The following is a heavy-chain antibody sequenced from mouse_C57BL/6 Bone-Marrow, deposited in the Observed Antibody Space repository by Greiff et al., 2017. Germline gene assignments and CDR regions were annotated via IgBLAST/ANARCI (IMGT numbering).Heavy chain of an antibody. CDR1: GYTFTSYW. D-gene: IGHD2-3*01. CDR2: IHPNSGST. Sequence: QVQLQQPGAELVKPGASVKLSCKASGYTFTSYWMHWVKQRPGQGLEWIGMIHPNSGSTNYNEKFKSKATLTVAKSSSTAYMQLSSLTSGDSAVYYYERGLLHGYWGQGTALTVSS. CDR3: ERGLLHGY. V-gene: IGHV1-64*01. J-gene: IGHJ2*01.